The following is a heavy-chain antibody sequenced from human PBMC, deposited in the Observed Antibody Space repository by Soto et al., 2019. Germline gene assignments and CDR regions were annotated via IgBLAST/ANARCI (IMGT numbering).Heavy chain of an antibody. CDR1: GFTFSSYW. J-gene: IGHJ6*02. CDR2: INGDGSST. D-gene: IGHD3-22*01. CDR3: AREGRGFTSIVGEHYDYYGMDV. V-gene: IGHV3-74*01. Sequence: EVQLVESGGGLVQPGGSLRLSCAASGFTFSSYWMHWVRQVPGKGLVWVSHINGDGSSTTYADSVKGRFTISRDNAKNTLFLQMNSLRAEDTAVYYCAREGRGFTSIVGEHYDYYGMDVWGQGTSVTVSS.